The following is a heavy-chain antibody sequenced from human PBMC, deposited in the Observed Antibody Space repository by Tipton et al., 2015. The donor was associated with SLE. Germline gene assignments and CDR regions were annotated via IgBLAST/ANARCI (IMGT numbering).Heavy chain of an antibody. CDR2: IYYSGST. CDR1: DDSVSGAYY. V-gene: IGHV4-38-2*02. J-gene: IGHJ5*02. CDR3: ARTFPYGGFDP. D-gene: IGHD4-23*01. Sequence: TLSLTCIVSDDSVSGAYYWAWIRQPPGKGLEWIGSIYYSGSTYYNPSLKSRVTISVDTSKNQFSLKLSSVTAADTAVYYCARTFPYGGFDPWGQGTLVTVSS.